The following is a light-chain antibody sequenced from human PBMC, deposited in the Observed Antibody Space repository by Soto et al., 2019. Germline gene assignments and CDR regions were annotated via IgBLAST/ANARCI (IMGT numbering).Light chain of an antibody. CDR1: SNDIGAYNY. CDR3: SSYTSSSTLYV. V-gene: IGLV2-14*01. J-gene: IGLJ1*01. CDR2: EVT. Sequence: QSVLTQPASVSGSPGQSITISCTGTSNDIGAYNYVSWYQHHPGKAPKLIIYEVTNRPSGVSNRFSGSKSGNTASLTISGLRAEDEADYYCSSYTSSSTLYVFATGTNVTVL.